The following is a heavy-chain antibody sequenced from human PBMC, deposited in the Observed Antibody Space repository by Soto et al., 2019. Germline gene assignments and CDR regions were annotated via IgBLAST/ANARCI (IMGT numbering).Heavy chain of an antibody. CDR2: ISYDGSNK. Sequence: GGSLRLSCAASGFTFSSYGMHWVRQAPGKGLEWVAVISYDGSNKYYADSVKGRFTISRDNSKNTLYLQMNSLRAEDTAVYYCAKDSPRRAWFGELFAPAEYFQHWGQGTLVTVSS. D-gene: IGHD3-10*01. J-gene: IGHJ1*01. V-gene: IGHV3-30*18. CDR3: AKDSPRRAWFGELFAPAEYFQH. CDR1: GFTFSSYG.